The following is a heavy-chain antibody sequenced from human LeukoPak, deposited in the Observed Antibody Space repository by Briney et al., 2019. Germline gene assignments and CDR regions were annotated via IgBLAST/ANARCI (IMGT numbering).Heavy chain of an antibody. J-gene: IGHJ6*02. Sequence: ASVKVSCKASGGTFSSYAISWVRQAPGQGLEWMGGIIPIFGTANYAQKFQGRVTITADESTSTAYMELSSLRSEDTAVYYCARGLGPSYYYYGMDVWGQGTTVTVSS. CDR2: IIPIFGTA. CDR1: GGTFSSYA. CDR3: ARGLGPSYYYYGMDV. D-gene: IGHD7-27*01. V-gene: IGHV1-69*13.